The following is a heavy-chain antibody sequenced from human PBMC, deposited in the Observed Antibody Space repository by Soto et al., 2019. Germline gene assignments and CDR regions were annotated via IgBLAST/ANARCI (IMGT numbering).Heavy chain of an antibody. J-gene: IGHJ5*02. D-gene: IGHD3-3*01. CDR3: ARAPRNALRFGNWFDP. CDR2: MNPNSGNT. V-gene: IGHV1-8*01. CDR1: GYTFTSYD. Sequence: ASVKVSCKASGYTFTSYDINWLRQATGQGLEWMGWMNPNSGNTGYAQKFQGRVTMTRNTSISTAYMELSSLRAEDTAVYYCARAPRNALRFGNWFDPWGQGTLVTVSS.